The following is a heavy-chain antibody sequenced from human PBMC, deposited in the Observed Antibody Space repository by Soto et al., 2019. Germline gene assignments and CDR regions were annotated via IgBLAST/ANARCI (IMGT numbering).Heavy chain of an antibody. D-gene: IGHD1-1*01. Sequence: QVQLQESAPGLVKPSETLSLTCNVSGGSINSYFWSWIRQPPGQGLGWIGKNYYTGSTNYNPSLKSRGSITVDTSNNQFYLSRRSVTAANTDIDYCATPYNDLVYMVVWGKGPTVTVSS. CDR1: GGSINSYF. CDR2: NYYTGST. CDR3: ATPYNDLVYMVV. V-gene: IGHV4-59*08. J-gene: IGHJ6*03.